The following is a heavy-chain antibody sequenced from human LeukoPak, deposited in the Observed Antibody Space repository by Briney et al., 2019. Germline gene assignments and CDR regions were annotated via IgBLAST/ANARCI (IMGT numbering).Heavy chain of an antibody. D-gene: IGHD3-9*01. CDR2: IKEDGSDK. CDR1: GFTFSSYW. V-gene: IGHV3-7*03. Sequence: GGSLRLSCAASGFTFSSYWMSWVRQAPGKGLEWVANIKEDGSDKYYVDSVKGRFTISRDNAKNSLYLQMNSLRAEDTAVYYCARDGHYDILTGYFQDWGQGTLVTVSS. CDR3: ARDGHYDILTGYFQD. J-gene: IGHJ1*01.